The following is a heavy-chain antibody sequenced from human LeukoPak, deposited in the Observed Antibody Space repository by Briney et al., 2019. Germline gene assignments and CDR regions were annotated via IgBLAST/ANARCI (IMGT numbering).Heavy chain of an antibody. D-gene: IGHD5-12*01. J-gene: IGHJ3*02. Sequence: SETLSLTCTVSGGSLSSYYWNWIRQPAGKGLQWIGRIYTSGSTKYNPSLKSRVTMSVDTSKHQFSLKLRSVTAADTAVYYCARAGNRDSAYDLYDAFDIWGQGKMVTVS. V-gene: IGHV4-4*07. CDR2: IYTSGST. CDR3: ARAGNRDSAYDLYDAFDI. CDR1: GGSLSSYY.